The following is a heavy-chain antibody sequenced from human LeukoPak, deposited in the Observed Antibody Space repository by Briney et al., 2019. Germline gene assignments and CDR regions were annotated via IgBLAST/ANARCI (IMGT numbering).Heavy chain of an antibody. V-gene: IGHV3-21*01. CDR1: GFTFSNYN. D-gene: IGHD1-26*01. CDR3: ARDPYSGTYGNTYYYYMDV. Sequence: GGSLRLSCAASGFTFSNYNMNWVRQAPGKAMEWVSSITSSGTYIFYADSVKGRFTISRDNARNSLYLQMNSLRVEDTAVYYCARDPYSGTYGNTYYYYMDVWGKGTTVTISS. J-gene: IGHJ6*03. CDR2: ITSSGTYI.